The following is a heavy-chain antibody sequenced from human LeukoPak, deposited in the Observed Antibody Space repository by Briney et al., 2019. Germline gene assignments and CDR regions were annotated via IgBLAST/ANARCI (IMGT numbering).Heavy chain of an antibody. CDR2: IYYSGST. D-gene: IGHD6-13*01. CDR1: GVSISRYY. V-gene: IGHV4-59*08. Sequence: PSETLSLTCTVSGVSISRYYWSWIRQPPGKGLEWMGYIYYSGSTKYNPSLRSRVTISADTSKNHFSLKLSPVTAADTAVYYCARHLRGEQQLSGFDYWGQGTPVTVSS. CDR3: ARHLRGEQQLSGFDY. J-gene: IGHJ4*02.